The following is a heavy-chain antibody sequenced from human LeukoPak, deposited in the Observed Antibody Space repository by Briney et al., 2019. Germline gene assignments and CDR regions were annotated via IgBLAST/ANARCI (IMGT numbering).Heavy chain of an antibody. D-gene: IGHD6-6*01. Sequence: MGWISAYNGNTNYAQKLQGRVTMTTDTSTSTAYMELRSLRSDDTAVYYCAREEQLARSFDYWGQGTLVTVSS. J-gene: IGHJ4*02. V-gene: IGHV1-18*01. CDR3: AREEQLARSFDY. CDR2: ISAYNGNT.